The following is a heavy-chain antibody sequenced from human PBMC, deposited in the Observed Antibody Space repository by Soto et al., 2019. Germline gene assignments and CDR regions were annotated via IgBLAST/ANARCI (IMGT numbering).Heavy chain of an antibody. CDR1: GFTFSSYG. V-gene: IGHV3-30*18. Sequence: GGSLRLSCAASGFTFSSYGMHWVRQAPGEGLEWVAVISYDGSNKYYADSVKGRFTISRDNSKNTLYLQMNSLRAEDTAVYYCAKVQGRGYSYGPRAFDIWGQGTMVTVSS. CDR2: ISYDGSNK. J-gene: IGHJ3*02. D-gene: IGHD5-18*01. CDR3: AKVQGRGYSYGPRAFDI.